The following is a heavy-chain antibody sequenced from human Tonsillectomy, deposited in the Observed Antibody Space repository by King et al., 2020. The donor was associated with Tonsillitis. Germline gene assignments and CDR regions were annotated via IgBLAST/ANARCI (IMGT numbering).Heavy chain of an antibody. D-gene: IGHD4-17*01. J-gene: IGHJ3*02. V-gene: IGHV4-59*01. CDR2: VYYSGSA. CDR3: ARVIRRGQSSTVYFDI. Sequence: VQLQESGPGLVKPSETLSLTCTVSGVSITSYSWSWIRQSPGKGLEWIGNVYYSGSANNNPSLKSRVTMSVDTSAKQLYLELSSVTTADTAVYFCARVIRRGQSSTVYFDIWGQGTKVTVSS. CDR1: GVSITSYS.